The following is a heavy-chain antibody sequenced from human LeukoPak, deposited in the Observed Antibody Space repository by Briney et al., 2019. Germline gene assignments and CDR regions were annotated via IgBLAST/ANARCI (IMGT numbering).Heavy chain of an antibody. CDR2: IYYSGST. J-gene: IGHJ6*03. CDR1: GGSISSYF. V-gene: IGHV4-59*01. CDR3: ARDQGGNYYTDV. Sequence: PSETLSLTCAVSGGSISSYFWSWIRQPPGKGLEWIGYIYYSGSTNYNPALKSRVTISVDTSKKQFSLKLSSVTAADTAVYYCARDQGGNYYTDVWGKGTTVTVSS. D-gene: IGHD3-16*01.